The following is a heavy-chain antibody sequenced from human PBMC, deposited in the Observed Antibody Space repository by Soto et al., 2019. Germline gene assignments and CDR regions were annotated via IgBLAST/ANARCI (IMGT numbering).Heavy chain of an antibody. V-gene: IGHV1-69*13. CDR2: IIPIFGTA. CDR1: GYNFTIFA. D-gene: IGHD6-13*01. J-gene: IGHJ5*02. CDR3: ARDFLPQYSSSRAPNWFDP. Sequence: SVKVSCKSSGYNFTIFAIIWVRQAPGQGLEWMGGIIPIFGTANYAQKFQGRVTITADESTSTAYMELSSLRSEDTAVYYCARDFLPQYSSSRAPNWFDPWGQGTLVTVSS.